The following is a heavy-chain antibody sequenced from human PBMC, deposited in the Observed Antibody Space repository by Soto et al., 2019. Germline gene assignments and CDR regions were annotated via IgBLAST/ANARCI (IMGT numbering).Heavy chain of an antibody. V-gene: IGHV3-21*01. CDR3: ARGGIGVKGVYDY. D-gene: IGHD1-26*01. CDR1: GFTFSTYN. CDR2: ISSGSSYI. J-gene: IGHJ4*02. Sequence: EVQLVESGGGLVKPGGSLRLSCAASGFTFSTYNMNWVRQAPGKGLEWVSSISSGSSYIYYADSVKGRFTISRDNAKNSLYLQMSSLRAEDTALYYCARGGIGVKGVYDYWGQGTLVTVSS.